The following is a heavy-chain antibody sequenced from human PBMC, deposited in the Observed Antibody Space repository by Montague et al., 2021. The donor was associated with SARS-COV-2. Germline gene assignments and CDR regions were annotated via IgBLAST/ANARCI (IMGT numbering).Heavy chain of an antibody. Sequence: CAISGDSVSSNIAAWNWLRQSPSRGLEWLGRTYYRSKWYNDYAVSVISRITTSPDTSKNQFSLQLNSVTPEDTAVYYCTQERGPGRTTWHYFDYWGQGTLVTVSS. J-gene: IGHJ4*02. CDR2: TYYRSKWYN. CDR1: GDSVSSNIAA. D-gene: IGHD1-14*01. V-gene: IGHV6-1*01. CDR3: TQERGPGRTTWHYFDY.